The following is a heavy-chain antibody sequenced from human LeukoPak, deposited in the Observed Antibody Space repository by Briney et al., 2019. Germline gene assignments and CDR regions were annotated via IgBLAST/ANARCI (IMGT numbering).Heavy chain of an antibody. CDR2: ISSSGSTI. D-gene: IGHD1-1*01. J-gene: IGHJ4*02. V-gene: IGHV3-11*01. Sequence: PGGSLRLSCAASGFTFSDYYMSWIRQAPGKGLEWVSYISSSGSTIYYADSVKGRFTISRDNAKNSLYLQMNSLRAEDTAVYYCARDLPSKVGGSTGVNELSWGQGTLVTVSS. CDR1: GFTFSDYY. CDR3: ARDLPSKVGGSTGVNELS.